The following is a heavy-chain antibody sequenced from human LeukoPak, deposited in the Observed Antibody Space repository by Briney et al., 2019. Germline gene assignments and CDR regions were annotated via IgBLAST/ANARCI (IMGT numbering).Heavy chain of an antibody. J-gene: IGHJ4*02. D-gene: IGHD6-19*01. CDR2: ISGSGGST. V-gene: IGHV3-23*01. CDR3: AKDGPTVSGWYAY. Sequence: GGSLRLSCAASGFTFSSYAMSWVRQAPGKGLEWVSAISGSGGSTYYAASVRGRVTISRDNSKNTVYLQINSLRPEDTALYYCAKDGPTVSGWYAYWGQGTLVTVSS. CDR1: GFTFSSYA.